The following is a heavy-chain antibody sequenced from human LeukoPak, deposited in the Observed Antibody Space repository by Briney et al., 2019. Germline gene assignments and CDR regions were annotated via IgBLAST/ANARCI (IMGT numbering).Heavy chain of an antibody. CDR2: IIYSSSYI. Sequence: PGGSLRLSCTASGFTFTIYTMNWVRQAPGKGLEWVSSIIYSSSYIYYADSVKGRFTISRDNAKNSLYLQMNSLRAEDTAVYYCASNPPYSGSYFDHWGQGILVTVSS. V-gene: IGHV3-21*01. J-gene: IGHJ4*02. CDR1: GFTFTIYT. CDR3: ASNPPYSGSYFDH. D-gene: IGHD1-26*01.